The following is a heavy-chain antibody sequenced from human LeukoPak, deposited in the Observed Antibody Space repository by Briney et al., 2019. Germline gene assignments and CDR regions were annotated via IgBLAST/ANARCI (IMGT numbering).Heavy chain of an antibody. CDR3: AREWAGYGSGSYYYY. CDR1: GYTFTGYY. J-gene: IGHJ4*02. V-gene: IGHV1-69*13. Sequence: GASVKVSCKASGYTFTGYYMHWVRQAPGQGPEWMGGIIPLFGTANYAQKFLGRVIITADESTSTTYMYLSSLKSEDTAVYYCAREWAGYGSGSYYYYWGQGTLVTVSS. D-gene: IGHD3-10*01. CDR2: IIPLFGTA.